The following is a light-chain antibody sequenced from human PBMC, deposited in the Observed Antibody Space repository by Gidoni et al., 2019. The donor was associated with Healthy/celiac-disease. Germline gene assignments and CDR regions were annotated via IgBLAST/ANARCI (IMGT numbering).Light chain of an antibody. J-gene: IGKJ2*01. CDR2: GAS. CDR3: QQYGRSPYT. Sequence: EIVLTQSPGTLSLSQGERATRSCRASQSVSLSYLAWYQQKPGPAPRLLIYGASSRANGIPDRVSGGGSGTDFTLTISRLKPEDVTVYYCQQYGRSPYTFGQXTKVEIK. CDR1: QSVSLSY. V-gene: IGKV3-20*01.